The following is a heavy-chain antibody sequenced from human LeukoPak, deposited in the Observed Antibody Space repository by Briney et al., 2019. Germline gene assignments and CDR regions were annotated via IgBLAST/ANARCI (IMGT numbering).Heavy chain of an antibody. Sequence: SQTLSLTCTVSGGSISSGGYYWSWIRQPPGKGLEWIGYIYYSGSTNYNPSLKSRVTISVDTSKNQFSLKLSSVTAADTAVYYCARRRVGGRVYYYDSSGYYFGWFDPWGQGTLVTVSS. V-gene: IGHV4-61*08. CDR2: IYYSGST. CDR3: ARRRVGGRVYYYDSSGYYFGWFDP. CDR1: GGSISSGGYY. J-gene: IGHJ5*02. D-gene: IGHD3-22*01.